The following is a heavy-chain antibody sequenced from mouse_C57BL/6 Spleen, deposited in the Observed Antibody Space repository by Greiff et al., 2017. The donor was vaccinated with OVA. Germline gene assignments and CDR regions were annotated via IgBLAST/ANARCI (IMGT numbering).Heavy chain of an antibody. V-gene: IGHV1-82*01. CDR1: GYAFSSSW. CDR3: ASSPSYYYAMDY. J-gene: IGHJ4*01. CDR2: IYPGDGDT. Sequence: VKLQESGPELVKPGASVKISCKASGYAFSSSWMNWVKQRPGKGLEWIGRIYPGDGDTNYNGKFKGKATLTADKSSSTAYMQLSSLTSEDSAVYFCASSPSYYYAMDYWGQGTSVTVSS.